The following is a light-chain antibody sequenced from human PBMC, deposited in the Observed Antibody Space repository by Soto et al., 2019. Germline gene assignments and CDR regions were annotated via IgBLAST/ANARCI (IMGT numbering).Light chain of an antibody. J-gene: IGLJ2*01. V-gene: IGLV1-44*01. CDR1: SSNIGTNS. CDR3: ATWDDSLNGPV. Sequence: VVTQPPSTSGTPGQRVTISCSGSSSNIGTNSVNWYQQLPGTAPKLLIYNSNQRPSGVPDRFSGSKSGTSASLAISGLQSEDEADYYCATWDDSLNGPVFGGGTKLTVL. CDR2: NSN.